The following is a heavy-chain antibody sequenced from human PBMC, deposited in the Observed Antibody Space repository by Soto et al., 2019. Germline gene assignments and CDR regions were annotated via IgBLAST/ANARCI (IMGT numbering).Heavy chain of an antibody. J-gene: IGHJ4*02. V-gene: IGHV1-46*03. CDR3: SRVDPGETSPFDH. CDR1: GYIFTSYY. Sequence: QVQLVQSGAEVKKPGASVKVSCKASGYIFTSYYFHWVRQAPGQGLEWMGWINPFDGSRMFAQSFQGRVTMTRDTSTSTVYMEVSSLRSEDTAVYYCSRVDPGETSPFDHWGQGTLVTVSS. D-gene: IGHD3-10*01. CDR2: INPFDGSR.